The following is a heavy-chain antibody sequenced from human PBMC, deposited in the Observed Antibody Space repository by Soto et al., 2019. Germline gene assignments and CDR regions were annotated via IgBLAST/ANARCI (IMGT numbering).Heavy chain of an antibody. Sequence: SVPTLVNPTETLTLTCTFSGFSLSNARMGVSWIRQPPGKALEWLAHIFSNDEKSYSTSLKSRLTISKDTSKSQVVLTMTNMDPVDTATYYCARRTYYDSSGYPIDYWGQGTLVTVS. D-gene: IGHD3-22*01. CDR3: ARRTYYDSSGYPIDY. V-gene: IGHV2-26*01. CDR1: GFSLSNARMG. J-gene: IGHJ4*02. CDR2: IFSNDEK.